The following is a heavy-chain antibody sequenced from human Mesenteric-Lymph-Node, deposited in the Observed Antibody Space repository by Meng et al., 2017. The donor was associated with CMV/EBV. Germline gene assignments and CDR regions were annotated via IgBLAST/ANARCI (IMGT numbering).Heavy chain of an antibody. CDR3: ARGPSYSSGFPDC. V-gene: IGHV1-8*02. D-gene: IGHD6-19*01. Sequence: QEQLVQSGAAVKKPGASVKVCCKASGYTFTSFDINWVRQANGQGPKWMGWMKPNSGNTGYAKKFQGRVTLTRDTSISTAYMELSSLRSEDTAVYYCARGPSYSSGFPDCWGQGTLVTVSS. J-gene: IGHJ4*02. CDR2: MKPNSGNT. CDR1: GYTFTSFD.